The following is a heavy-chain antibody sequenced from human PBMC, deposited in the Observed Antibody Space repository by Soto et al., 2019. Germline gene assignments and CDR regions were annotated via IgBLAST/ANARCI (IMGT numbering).Heavy chain of an antibody. J-gene: IGHJ4*02. Sequence: PGGSLRLSCAASGFTFSSYSMNWVRQAPGKGLEWVSSISSSSSYIYYADSVKGRFTISRDNAKNSLYLQMNSLRAEDTAVYYCARDLADTAMVPTNFDYWGQGTLVTVSS. V-gene: IGHV3-21*01. D-gene: IGHD5-18*01. CDR1: GFTFSSYS. CDR3: ARDLADTAMVPTNFDY. CDR2: ISSSSSYI.